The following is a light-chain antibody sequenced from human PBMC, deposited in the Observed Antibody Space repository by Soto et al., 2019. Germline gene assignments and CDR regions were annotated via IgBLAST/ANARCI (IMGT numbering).Light chain of an antibody. CDR1: RSNIGAGYD. Sequence: QSVLTQPPSVSGAPGQRVTISCTGSRSNIGAGYDVHWYQHLPGTAPKLLIFRNNNRPSGVPGRFSGSKSGTSASLAISGLRSDDEADYYCATWDDSVIGVVFGGGTKLTVL. CDR3: ATWDDSVIGVV. V-gene: IGLV1-40*01. CDR2: RNN. J-gene: IGLJ2*01.